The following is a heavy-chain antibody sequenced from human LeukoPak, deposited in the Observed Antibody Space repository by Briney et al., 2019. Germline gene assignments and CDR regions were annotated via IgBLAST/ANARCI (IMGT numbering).Heavy chain of an antibody. CDR3: AREGSYIWWFDP. J-gene: IGHJ5*02. CDR1: GGSFSGYY. D-gene: IGHD3-10*01. Sequence: SETLSLTCAVYGGSFSGYYWRWIRQPAGKGLEWIGRIYTSGSTNYNPSLKSRVTMSVDTSKNQFSLKLSSVTAADTAVYYCAREGSYIWWFDPWGQGTLVTVSS. CDR2: IYTSGST. V-gene: IGHV4-4*07.